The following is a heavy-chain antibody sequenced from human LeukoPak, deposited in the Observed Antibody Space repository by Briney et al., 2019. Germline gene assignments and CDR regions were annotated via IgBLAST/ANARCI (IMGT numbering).Heavy chain of an antibody. CDR1: EFTFSSYG. D-gene: IGHD3-3*01. CDR3: ARTIFGVVIIGDAFDI. V-gene: IGHV3-21*04. Sequence: PGGSLRLSCAASEFTFSSYGMSWVRQAPGKGLEWVSSISSSSSYIYYADSVKGRFTISRDNAKNSLYLQMNSLRAEDTAVYYCARTIFGVVIIGDAFDIWGQGTMVTVSS. CDR2: ISSSSSYI. J-gene: IGHJ3*02.